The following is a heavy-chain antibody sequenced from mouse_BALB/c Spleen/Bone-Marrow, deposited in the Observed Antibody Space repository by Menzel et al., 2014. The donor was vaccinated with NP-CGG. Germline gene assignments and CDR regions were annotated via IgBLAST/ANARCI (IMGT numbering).Heavy chain of an antibody. Sequence: VQLQQSGAELVKPGASVKLSCTASGFNIKDTYMHWVKQRPEQGLEWIGRIDPANGNTKYDPKFQGKATMTADTSSNTAYLQLSSLTSEDTAVYYCAKYGGFRYAMDYWGQGTTATVYS. CDR1: GFNIKDTY. V-gene: IGHV14-3*02. CDR3: AKYGGFRYAMDY. J-gene: IGHJ4*01. CDR2: IDPANGNT. D-gene: IGHD1-1*01.